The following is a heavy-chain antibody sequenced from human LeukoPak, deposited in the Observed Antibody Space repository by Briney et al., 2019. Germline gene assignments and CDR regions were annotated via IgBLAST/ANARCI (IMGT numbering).Heavy chain of an antibody. Sequence: GGSLRLSCAGSGFTFTSYALNWVRQAPGKGLEWVSYISSGGSTIYYADSVKGRFTISRDNAKNSLYLQMNSLRAGDTAVYYCARIYDGGHWGQGTLVTVSS. CDR2: ISSGGSTI. D-gene: IGHD2/OR15-2a*01. CDR3: ARIYDGGH. CDR1: GFTFTSYA. V-gene: IGHV3-48*03. J-gene: IGHJ4*02.